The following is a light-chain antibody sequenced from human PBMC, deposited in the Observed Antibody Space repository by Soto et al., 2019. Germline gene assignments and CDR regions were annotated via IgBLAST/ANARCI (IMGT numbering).Light chain of an antibody. J-gene: IGKJ1*01. V-gene: IGKV1-5*01. CDR1: QSISSW. Sequence: DIQMTQSPSTLSASVGDRVTITCRASQSISSWLAWYQQKPGKAPKLLIYDASSLESGVPSRFSGSGSGTEFTLTISSLQPHDFAAYYCRQYNSYSWTFGQGTKVEIK. CDR2: DAS. CDR3: RQYNSYSWT.